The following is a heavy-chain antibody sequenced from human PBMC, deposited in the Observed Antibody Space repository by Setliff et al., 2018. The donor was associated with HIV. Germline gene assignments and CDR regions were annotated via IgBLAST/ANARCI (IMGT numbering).Heavy chain of an antibody. V-gene: IGHV4-4*02. CDR2: IYHSGST. Sequence: SETLSLTCAVSGGSISSSNWWSWVRQPPGKGLEWIGEIYHSGSTNYNPSLKSRVTISVDTSKNKISLKLTSVTSADTAVYYCAREGDGIDFWGQGTLVTVSS. D-gene: IGHD2-21*02. CDR1: GGSISSSNW. J-gene: IGHJ4*02. CDR3: AREGDGIDF.